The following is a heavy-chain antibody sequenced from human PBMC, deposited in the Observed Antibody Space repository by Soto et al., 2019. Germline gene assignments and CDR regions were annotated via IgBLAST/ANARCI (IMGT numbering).Heavy chain of an antibody. CDR3: ARGGGAYYGSGSYYNGKNWFDP. Sequence: SETLSLTCAVYGGSFSGYYWSWIRQPPGKGLEWIGEINHSGSTNYNPSLKSRVTISVDTSKNQFSLKLSSVTAADTAVYYCARGGGAYYGSGSYYNGKNWFDPWGQGNQVTVS. D-gene: IGHD3-10*01. CDR2: INHSGST. V-gene: IGHV4-34*01. CDR1: GGSFSGYY. J-gene: IGHJ5*02.